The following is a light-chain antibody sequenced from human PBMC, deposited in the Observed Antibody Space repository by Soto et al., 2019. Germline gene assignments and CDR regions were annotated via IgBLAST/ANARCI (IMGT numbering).Light chain of an antibody. Sequence: QSLMTQPASMSGSPGQSITISCPGTSSDIGHYDYVSWYQQHPGKAPKLMIYHVTYRPSGVSNRYSGSKSGNSASLTISGLQADDEADYYCCSLTTSHTYVFGSGTKVTVL. V-gene: IGLV2-14*03. CDR3: CSLTTSHTYV. J-gene: IGLJ1*01. CDR1: SSDIGHYDY. CDR2: HVT.